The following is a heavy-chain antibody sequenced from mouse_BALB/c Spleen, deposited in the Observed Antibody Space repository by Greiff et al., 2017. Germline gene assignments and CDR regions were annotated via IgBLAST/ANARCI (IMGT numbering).Heavy chain of an antibody. CDR1: GFNIKDTY. CDR3: ARSQLGPAWFAY. Sequence: EVQVVESGAELVKPGASVKLSCTASGFNIKDTYMHWVKQRPEQGLEWIGRIDPANGNTKYDPKFQGKATITADTSSNTAYLQLSSLTSEDTAVYYCARSQLGPAWFAYWGQGTLVTVSA. CDR2: IDPANGNT. D-gene: IGHD3-1*01. J-gene: IGHJ3*01. V-gene: IGHV14-3*02.